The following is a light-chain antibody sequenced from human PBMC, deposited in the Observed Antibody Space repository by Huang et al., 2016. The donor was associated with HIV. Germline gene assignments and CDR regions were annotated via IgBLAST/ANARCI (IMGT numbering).Light chain of an antibody. Sequence: DAVMTQSPLFLPVSLGQSASMSCISSQCLVHGDETTYLSWFQPRPGQTPRPLMHKVSRRAAGVPDRFRGSGSGTSFTLEISRVEAEDVGLYYGLQGTHWPPTFGQGTRLEI. J-gene: IGKJ1*01. CDR2: KVS. CDR3: LQGTHWPPT. CDR1: QCLVHGDETTY. V-gene: IGKV2-30*02.